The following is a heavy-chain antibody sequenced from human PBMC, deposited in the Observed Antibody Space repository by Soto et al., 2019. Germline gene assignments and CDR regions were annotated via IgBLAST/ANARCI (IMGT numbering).Heavy chain of an antibody. Sequence: EVQLVESGGGLVQPGGSPRLSCAASGFTFSSYWMTWVRQAPGKGLEWVANIKLDGSEKYYVDSVKGRFTISRDNAKNSLYLQMNSLRAEDTAVYYCARGPSVATHNWFDPWGQGTLVTVSS. CDR3: ARGPSVATHNWFDP. J-gene: IGHJ5*02. V-gene: IGHV3-7*04. D-gene: IGHD3-10*01. CDR1: GFTFSSYW. CDR2: IKLDGSEK.